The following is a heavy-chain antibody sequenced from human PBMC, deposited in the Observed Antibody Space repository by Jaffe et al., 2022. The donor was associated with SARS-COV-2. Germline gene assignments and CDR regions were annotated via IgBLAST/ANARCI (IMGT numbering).Heavy chain of an antibody. D-gene: IGHD2-15*01. CDR2: IKQDGSEK. CDR1: GFTFSKYW. V-gene: IGHV3-7*01. Sequence: EMQLVESGGGLVQPGGSLRLSCVASGFTFSKYWMSWVRQAPGKGLEWVADIKQDGSEKYYVDSVKGRFTISRDNTKNSLSLQMNSLRAEDTAVYYCARGSYCNGGSCYPYYMDVWGKGTTVTASS. J-gene: IGHJ6*03. CDR3: ARGSYCNGGSCYPYYMDV.